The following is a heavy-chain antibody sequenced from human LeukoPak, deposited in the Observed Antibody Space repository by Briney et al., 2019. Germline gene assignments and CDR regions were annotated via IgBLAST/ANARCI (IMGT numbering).Heavy chain of an antibody. D-gene: IGHD3-10*01. CDR3: AREDYYGSGSPDY. J-gene: IGHJ4*02. V-gene: IGHV3-53*01. CDR1: GFTVSSNY. Sequence: PGGSLRLSCAASGFTVSSNYMSWVRQAPGKGLEWVSVIYSGGSTYYADSVKGRFTISRDNSKNTLYLQMNSLRAEDTAVYYCAREDYYGSGSPDYWGQGTLVTVSS. CDR2: IYSGGST.